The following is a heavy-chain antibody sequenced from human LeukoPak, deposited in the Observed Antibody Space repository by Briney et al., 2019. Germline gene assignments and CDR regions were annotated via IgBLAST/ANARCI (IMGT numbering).Heavy chain of an antibody. CDR1: GYTFTGYY. Sequence: ASVKVSCKASGYTFTGYYMHWVRQAPGQGLEWMGWINPNSGGTNYAQKFQGRVTMTRDTSISPGYMELSRLRSDDTAVYYCARDAYGDYTSGAFDIWGQGTMVTVSS. D-gene: IGHD4-17*01. CDR3: ARDAYGDYTSGAFDI. J-gene: IGHJ3*02. V-gene: IGHV1-2*02. CDR2: INPNSGGT.